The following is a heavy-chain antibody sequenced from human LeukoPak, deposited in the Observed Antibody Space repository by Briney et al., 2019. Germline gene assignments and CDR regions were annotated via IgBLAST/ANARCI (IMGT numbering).Heavy chain of an antibody. Sequence: GRSLRLSCAASGLTFDDYAMHRVRQAPGKGLEWVSGISWNSGSIGYADSVKGRFTISRDNAKNSLYLQMNSLRAEDTALYYCAKDEDVNSSRRGLWLSRFGSNNLFQHWGQGTLVTVSS. V-gene: IGHV3-9*01. D-gene: IGHD6-19*01. CDR3: AKDEDVNSSRRGLWLSRFGSNNLFQH. CDR2: ISWNSGSI. CDR1: GLTFDDYA. J-gene: IGHJ1*01.